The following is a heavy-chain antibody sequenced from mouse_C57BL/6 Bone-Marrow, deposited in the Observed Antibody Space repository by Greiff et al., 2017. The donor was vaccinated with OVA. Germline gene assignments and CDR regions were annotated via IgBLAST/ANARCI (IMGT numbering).Heavy chain of an antibody. V-gene: IGHV1-64*01. D-gene: IGHD2-4*01. J-gene: IGHJ4*01. Sequence: QVQLQQPGAELVKPGASVTLSCKASGYTFTSYWMHWVKQRPGQGLEWIGMIHPNSGSTNYNEKFKSKATLTVDKSSSTAYMQLSSLTSEESAVYYCARSPMSTTNIRLDYYAMDYWGEGTSVTVSS. CDR3: ARSPMSTTNIRLDYYAMDY. CDR1: GYTFTSYW. CDR2: IHPNSGST.